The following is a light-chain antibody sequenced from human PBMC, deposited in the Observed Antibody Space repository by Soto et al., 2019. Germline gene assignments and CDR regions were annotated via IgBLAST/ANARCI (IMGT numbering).Light chain of an antibody. V-gene: IGKV3-11*01. CDR3: QQRSNWPPIP. CDR2: GAT. J-gene: IGKJ5*01. CDR1: QSVSSY. Sequence: EIVLTQSPATLSLSPGERATLSCRASQSVSSYLAWYQQKPGQAPRLLIYGATNRATGIPLRFSGSGSGTDFTLTISSLEPEDFAVYFCQQRSNWPPIPFGQGTRLEIX.